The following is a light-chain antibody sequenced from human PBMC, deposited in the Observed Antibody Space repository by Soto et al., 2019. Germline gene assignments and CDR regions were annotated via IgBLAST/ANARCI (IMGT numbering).Light chain of an antibody. J-gene: IGKJ1*01. CDR1: QSISSW. CDR3: QQYTNYPWT. V-gene: IGKV1-5*01. CDR2: DVS. Sequence: DIQMTQSPPTLSASVGDRVTITCRASQSISSWLAWYQQRPGKAPNLLIYDVSSLESGVPSRFSCSGSGTEFTLTISSLQPDDFATYYCQQYTNYPWTFGQGTKVEIK.